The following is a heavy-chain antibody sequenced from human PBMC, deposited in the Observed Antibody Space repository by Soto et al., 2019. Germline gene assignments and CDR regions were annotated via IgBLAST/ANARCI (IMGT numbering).Heavy chain of an antibody. CDR2: IKQDGREK. CDR3: AREGIADTYDY. V-gene: IGHV3-7*01. CDR1: GFTISRHW. D-gene: IGHD6-13*01. Sequence: GGVLRLSCGASGFTISRHWMSRVSKAPGKGLEWVANIKQDGREKYYVDCVKGRFTISRANAKNSLYLQMNSLRAEDSVVYYCAREGIADTYDYWGQGTLVNVSS. J-gene: IGHJ4*02.